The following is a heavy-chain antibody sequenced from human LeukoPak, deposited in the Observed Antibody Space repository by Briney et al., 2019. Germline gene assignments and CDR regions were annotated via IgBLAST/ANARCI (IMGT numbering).Heavy chain of an antibody. CDR2: IKQDGSEK. CDR3: ARGPTWEPSPYYYYYYMDV. CDR1: GFTFSSYW. V-gene: IGHV3-7*01. J-gene: IGHJ6*03. Sequence: GGSLRLSCAASGFTFSSYWMSWVRQAPGKGLERVANIKQDGSEKYYVDSVKGRFTISRDNAKNSLYLQMNSLRAEDTAVYYCARGPTWEPSPYYYYYYMDVWGKGTTVTVSS. D-gene: IGHD1-26*01.